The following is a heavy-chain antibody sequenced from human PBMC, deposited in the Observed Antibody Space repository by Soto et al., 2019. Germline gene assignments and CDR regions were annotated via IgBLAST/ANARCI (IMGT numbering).Heavy chain of an antibody. V-gene: IGHV4-34*01. CDR1: GGSFSGYY. Sequence: LSLTCAVSGGSFSGYYWSWVRQPPGKGLEWIGDINHTGGSNYNPSLKSRVMISVDTAKTQFSLNVTSVTAADTAVYYCAREVGYYSATRRNLYFDYWGPGTLVTVSS. CDR3: AREVGYYSATRRNLYFDY. CDR2: INHTGGS. J-gene: IGHJ4*02. D-gene: IGHD2-2*01.